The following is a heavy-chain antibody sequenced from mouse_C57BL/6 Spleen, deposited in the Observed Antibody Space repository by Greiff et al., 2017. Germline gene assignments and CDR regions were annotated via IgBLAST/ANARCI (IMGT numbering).Heavy chain of an antibody. V-gene: IGHV7-3*01. CDR1: GFTFTDYY. J-gene: IGHJ4*01. CDR2: IRNKANGYTT. Sequence: EVKLMESGGGLVQPGGSLSLSCAASGFTFTDYYMSWVRQPPGKALEWLGFIRNKANGYTTEYRASVKGRFTISRDNSQSILYLQMNALGAEDSATYYCARYDSAMDYWGQGTSVTVSS. CDR3: ARYDSAMDY.